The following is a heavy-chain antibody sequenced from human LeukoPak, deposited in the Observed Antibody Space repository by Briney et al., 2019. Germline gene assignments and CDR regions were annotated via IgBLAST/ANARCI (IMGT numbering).Heavy chain of an antibody. CDR1: GGSISSSSYY. CDR2: IYYGGIT. CDR3: AGLGYCTKGVCYTGVDDAFNI. Sequence: SETLSLTCAVSGGSISSSSYYWGWIRQPPGKGLEWIGSIYYGGITYYNPSLKSRVTISLDTSKNQFSLKLSSVTAADTAVYYCAGLGYCTKGVCYTGVDDAFNIWGQGTRVTVSS. D-gene: IGHD2-8*01. V-gene: IGHV4-39*01. J-gene: IGHJ3*02.